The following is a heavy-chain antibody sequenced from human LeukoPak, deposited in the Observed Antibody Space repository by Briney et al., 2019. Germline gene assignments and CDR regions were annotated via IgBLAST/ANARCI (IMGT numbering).Heavy chain of an antibody. CDR2: ISGSGGST. CDR1: GFTFSSYA. Sequence: GGSLGLSCAASGFTFSSYAMSWVRQAPGRGLEWVSAISGSGGSTYYADSVKGRFTISRDNSKNTLYLQMSSLRAEDTAVYYCAKNWWLHYYYMDVWGKGTTVTVSS. V-gene: IGHV3-23*01. D-gene: IGHD2-8*02. CDR3: AKNWWLHYYYMDV. J-gene: IGHJ6*03.